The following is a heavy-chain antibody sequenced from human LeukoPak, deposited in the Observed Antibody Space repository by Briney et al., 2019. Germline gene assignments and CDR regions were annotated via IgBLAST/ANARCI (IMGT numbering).Heavy chain of an antibody. CDR3: ATDLTSAADDY. CDR2: ISGSGGST. Sequence: GGSLRLSCAASGFTFNNNVMNWVRQAPGKGLEWVSVISGSGGSTYYADSVKGRFTISRDNSKNTLYLQMNSLRAEDTAVYYCATDLTSAADDYWGQGTLVTVSS. D-gene: IGHD6-13*01. CDR1: GFTFNNNV. J-gene: IGHJ4*02. V-gene: IGHV3-23*01.